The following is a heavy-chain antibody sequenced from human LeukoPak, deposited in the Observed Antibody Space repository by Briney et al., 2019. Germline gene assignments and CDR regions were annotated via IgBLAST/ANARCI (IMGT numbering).Heavy chain of an antibody. CDR2: IRSKAYRGTT. CDR3: TRGPIQLWIHNAMDV. CDR1: GFNFGGHA. J-gene: IGHJ6*02. D-gene: IGHD5-18*01. V-gene: IGHV3-49*04. Sequence: GGSLRLSCTASGFNFGGHAMSWVRQAPGEGLEWVGFIRSKAYRGTTEYAASVTGRFTISRDDSKSIAFLQMNSLKTEDTALYYCTRGPIQLWIHNAMDVWGQGTTVTVSS.